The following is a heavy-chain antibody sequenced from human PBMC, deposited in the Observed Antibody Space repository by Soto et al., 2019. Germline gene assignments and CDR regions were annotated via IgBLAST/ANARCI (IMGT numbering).Heavy chain of an antibody. CDR3: ARGVVYVWGSYRYPIWFDP. CDR1: GGTFRSYA. J-gene: IGHJ5*02. V-gene: IGHV1-69*12. Sequence: QVQLVQSGAEVKKPGSSVKVSCKASGGTFRSYAISWVRQAPGQGLEWMGGIIPMFGTANYAQKFQGRVTITADESTSTAYMALSSLRSEDTAVYYSARGVVYVWGSYRYPIWFDPWGQSTVVTVSS. CDR2: IIPMFGTA. D-gene: IGHD3-16*02.